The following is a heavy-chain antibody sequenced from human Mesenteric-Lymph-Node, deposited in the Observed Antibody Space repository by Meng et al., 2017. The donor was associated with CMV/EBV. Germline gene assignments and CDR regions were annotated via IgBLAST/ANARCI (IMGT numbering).Heavy chain of an antibody. D-gene: IGHD3-10*01. V-gene: IGHV3-74*01. J-gene: IGHJ4*02. CDR2: INSDGSST. CDR3: ARDQTLETMVRGVISYFDY. CDR1: GFTFSSYW. Sequence: GGSLRLSCAASGFTFSSYWMHWVRQVPGKGLVWVSRINSDGSSTSYADSVKGRFTISRDNAKNTLYLQMNSLRAEDTAVYYCARDQTLETMVRGVISYFDYWGQGTLVTVSS.